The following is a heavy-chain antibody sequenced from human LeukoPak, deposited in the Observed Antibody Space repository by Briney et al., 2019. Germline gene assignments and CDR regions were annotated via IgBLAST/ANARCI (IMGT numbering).Heavy chain of an antibody. D-gene: IGHD4-17*01. V-gene: IGHV3-7*01. CDR2: INQDGSQK. Sequence: PGGSLRLSCEASGLISSNYWMTWVRQAPGKGLERVANINQDGSQKYYVDSVKGRFSVSRDNAKNSLYLQMNSLRVEDTAMYFCAREGHGDYHILGQGTMVTVSS. CDR1: GLISSNYW. J-gene: IGHJ3*02. CDR3: AREGHGDYHI.